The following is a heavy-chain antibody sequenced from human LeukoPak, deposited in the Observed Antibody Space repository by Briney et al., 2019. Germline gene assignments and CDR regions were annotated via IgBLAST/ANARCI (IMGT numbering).Heavy chain of an antibody. D-gene: IGHD5-24*01. Sequence: GGSLRLSCAASGFTVSSNYMSWVRQAPGKGLEWVSVIYSGGSTYYADSVKGRFTISRDNSKNTLYLQMNSLRAEDTAVYYCAKELERDGYNPAGDYWGQGTLVTVSS. CDR2: IYSGGST. J-gene: IGHJ4*02. CDR1: GFTVSSNY. CDR3: AKELERDGYNPAGDY. V-gene: IGHV3-53*01.